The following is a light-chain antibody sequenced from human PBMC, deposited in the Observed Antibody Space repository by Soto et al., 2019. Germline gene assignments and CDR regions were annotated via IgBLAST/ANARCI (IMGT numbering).Light chain of an antibody. CDR3: SSYTGDNTWM. V-gene: IGLV2-14*03. CDR1: SSDIGAYKY. Sequence: QSALTQPASVSGSPGQPITISCSGTSSDIGAYKYVSWYQQHPGKVPKLMIYEVNNRPSGVSARFSGSKSGNTASLTISGLQAEDEADYYCSSYTGDNTWMFGGGTKLTVL. CDR2: EVN. J-gene: IGLJ3*02.